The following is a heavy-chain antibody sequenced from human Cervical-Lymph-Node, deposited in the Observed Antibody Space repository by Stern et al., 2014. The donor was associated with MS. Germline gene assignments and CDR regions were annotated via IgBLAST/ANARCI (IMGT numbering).Heavy chain of an antibody. CDR1: GYSFTIYY. J-gene: IGHJ4*02. V-gene: IGHV5-51*01. CDR2: IYPYDSDT. Sequence: VQLVESGAEVKKPGESLKISCKLSGYSFTIYYIAWVRQMPGQGLEWMGFIYPYDSDTTYSPSFQGQVTISADKSITTAYLQWSSLRASDTAMYYCARHVQGFDYWGQGTLVTVSS. CDR3: ARHVQGFDY.